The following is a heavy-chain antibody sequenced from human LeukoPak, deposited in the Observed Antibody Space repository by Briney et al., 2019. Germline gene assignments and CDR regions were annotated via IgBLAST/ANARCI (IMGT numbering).Heavy chain of an antibody. Sequence: PGGSVRLSCAASGFIFSGYEMNWVRQAPGKGLVWVSRINSDGSSTNYADSVKGRFTISRDNAKNTLYLQMNSLRAEDTAMYYCARAVYYSNYLGYWGQGTLVTVSS. CDR1: GFIFSGYE. CDR2: INSDGSST. V-gene: IGHV3-74*01. CDR3: ARAVYYSNYLGY. D-gene: IGHD3-10*01. J-gene: IGHJ4*01.